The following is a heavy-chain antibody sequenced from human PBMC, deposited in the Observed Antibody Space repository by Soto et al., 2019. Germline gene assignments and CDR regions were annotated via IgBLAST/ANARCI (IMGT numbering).Heavy chain of an antibody. CDR2: IKSKTDGGTT. Sequence: GVSLRLSCAGSGFIFTNAWMSWVRQAPGKGLEWVGRIKSKTDGGTTDYAAPVKGRFTISRDDSKSIAYLQMNSLKTDDTAVYYCTCITIFGLVAMAPAAWGQGT. J-gene: IGHJ1*01. CDR3: TCITIFGLVAMAPAA. V-gene: IGHV3-15*01. D-gene: IGHD3-3*01. CDR1: GFIFTNAW.